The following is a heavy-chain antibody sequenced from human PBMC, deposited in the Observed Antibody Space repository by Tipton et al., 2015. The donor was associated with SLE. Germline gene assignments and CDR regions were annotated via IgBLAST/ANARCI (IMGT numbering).Heavy chain of an antibody. Sequence: TLSLTCTVSGGSISSGASSWSWIRQPPGKGLEWMGYIYHTGSTNYNPSLKSRVTISVDTSKNQFSLKLSSVTAADTAVYYCARKPYSGSYLDAFDIWGQGTMVTVSS. J-gene: IGHJ3*02. CDR2: IYHTGST. D-gene: IGHD1-26*01. CDR3: ARKPYSGSYLDAFDI. V-gene: IGHV4-30-2*01. CDR1: GGSISSGASS.